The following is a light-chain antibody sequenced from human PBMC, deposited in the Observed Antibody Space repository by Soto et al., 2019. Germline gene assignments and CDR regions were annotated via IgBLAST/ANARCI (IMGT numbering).Light chain of an antibody. CDR3: QQYNKWPQT. V-gene: IGKV3-15*01. CDR2: GAS. CDR1: LGISIN. J-gene: IGKJ1*01. Sequence: EIVMTQSPATLSVSPGESDTLSCRASLGISINLAWYQQRPGQAPRLLIYGASTRATGVPARFSGSGSGTDVTLTISSLQSEDLAVYHCQQYNKWPQTFGQGTKVESK.